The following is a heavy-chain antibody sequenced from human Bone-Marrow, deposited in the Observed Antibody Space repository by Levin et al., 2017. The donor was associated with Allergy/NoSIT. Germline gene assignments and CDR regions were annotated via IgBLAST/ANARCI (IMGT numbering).Heavy chain of an antibody. Sequence: ASVKVSCKTSGYTFTSFDINWVRQATGQGLEWMGWMYPNSDNAGYAQKFQGRVTMTRNTSISTAYMELSSLRSEDTAIYYCASGELGSGYLFDDWGQGTLVTVSS. CDR2: MYPNSDNA. J-gene: IGHJ4*02. D-gene: IGHD5-12*01. CDR1: GYTFTSFD. V-gene: IGHV1-8*01. CDR3: ASGELGSGYLFDD.